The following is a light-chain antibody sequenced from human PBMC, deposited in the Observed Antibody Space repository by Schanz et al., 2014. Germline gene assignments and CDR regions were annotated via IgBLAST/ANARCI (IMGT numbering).Light chain of an antibody. CDR3: SSYAGSNSDV. J-gene: IGLJ1*01. CDR1: SSDVGGYNY. V-gene: IGLV2-8*01. Sequence: QSALTQPPSASGSPGQSVTISCTGTSSDVGGYNYVSWYQHHPAKAPKLIIYEVTKRPSGVPDRFSGSKSGSTASLTVSGLQAEDEADYYCSSYAGSNSDVFGTGTKLTVL. CDR2: EVT.